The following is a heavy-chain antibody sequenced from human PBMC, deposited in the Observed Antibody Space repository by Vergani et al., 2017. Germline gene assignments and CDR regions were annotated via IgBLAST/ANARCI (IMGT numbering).Heavy chain of an antibody. D-gene: IGHD3-10*01. CDR3: TTAWGLYYLHGEYFQY. V-gene: IGHV3-23*01. Sequence: EVQLLESGGGLVQPGGPRRSSVAAADFTFTTKPRPKVRQPPGKGLEWVETIRSGGGDIFYADRVKGRFTISRANSKNTLFLQMNSLKDEDTAVYYCTTAWGLYYLHGEYFQYWGRGTLVSVSS. J-gene: IGHJ1*01. CDR2: IRSGGGDI. CDR1: DFTFTTKP.